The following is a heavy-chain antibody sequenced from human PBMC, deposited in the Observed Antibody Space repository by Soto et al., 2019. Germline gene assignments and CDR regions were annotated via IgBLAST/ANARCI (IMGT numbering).Heavy chain of an antibody. D-gene: IGHD3-16*01. J-gene: IGHJ4*02. Sequence: SETLSLTCTVSGGYISSGGYYWSWVRQQPGKGLEWIGYIYYSGTAEYNPSLESRVAISLDPSKRHFSLRLNSVTAADTAVYYCARVTIRWSYFDTWGQGTLVTVS. CDR2: IYYSGTA. CDR3: ARVTIRWSYFDT. V-gene: IGHV4-31*03. CDR1: GGYISSGGYY.